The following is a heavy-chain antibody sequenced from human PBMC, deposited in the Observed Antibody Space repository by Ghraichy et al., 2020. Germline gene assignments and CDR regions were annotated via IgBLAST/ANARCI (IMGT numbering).Heavy chain of an antibody. V-gene: IGHV4-39*01. CDR1: GGSISTSSYY. CDR2: IYYTGNT. Sequence: SETLSLTCTVSGGSISTSSYYWAWIRQSPGKGLEWIGTIYYTGNTYYNPSLKSRIPNSVDTSKNQFSLSLSSVTAADTAVYFCARHGDMIRGVTTWFDPWGQGTLVTVSS. CDR3: ARHGDMIRGVTTWFDP. J-gene: IGHJ5*02. D-gene: IGHD3-10*01.